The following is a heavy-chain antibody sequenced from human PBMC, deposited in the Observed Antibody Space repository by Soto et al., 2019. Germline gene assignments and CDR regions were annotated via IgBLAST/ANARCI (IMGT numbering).Heavy chain of an antibody. CDR2: MNPNSGHT. D-gene: IGHD6-13*01. V-gene: IGHV1-8*01. CDR3: ARARSEAANLEIDY. CDR1: GYTFTRYD. J-gene: IGHJ4*02. Sequence: QVQLVQSGAEVKKPGASVKVSCKASGYTFTRYDINWVRQATGQGLEWMGWMNPNSGHTGYAQKFQGRDTMTRNTSISTAYMALSSLSSEDTVVYSCARARSEAANLEIDYWGQRTLVTVS.